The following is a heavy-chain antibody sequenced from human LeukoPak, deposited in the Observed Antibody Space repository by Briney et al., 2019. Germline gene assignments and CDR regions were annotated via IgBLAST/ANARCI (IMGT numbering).Heavy chain of an antibody. CDR2: IYHSGST. J-gene: IGHJ4*02. CDR3: ARLTTGIAAAGFDY. Sequence: PSETLSLTCTVSGYSISSGYYWGWIRQPPGKGLKWIGSIYHSGSTYYNPSLKSRVTISVDTSKNQFSLKLSSVTAADTAVYYCARLTTGIAAAGFDYWGQGTLVTVSS. D-gene: IGHD6-13*01. V-gene: IGHV4-38-2*02. CDR1: GYSISSGYY.